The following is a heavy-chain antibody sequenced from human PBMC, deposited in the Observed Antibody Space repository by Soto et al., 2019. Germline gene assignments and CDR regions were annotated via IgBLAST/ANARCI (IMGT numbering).Heavy chain of an antibody. CDR2: IFSNDEK. CDR1: GFSLSNARRG. CDR3: ARIRRYYDSSGYYSNGWFDP. V-gene: IGHV2-26*01. J-gene: IGHJ5*02. Sequence: GSGPTLVNPTETLTLTCTVSGFSLSNARRGVSWIRQPPGKALEWLAHIFSNDEKSYSTSLKSRLTISKDTSKSQVVLTMTNMDPVDTATYYCARIRRYYDSSGYYSNGWFDPWGQGTLVTVSS. D-gene: IGHD3-22*01.